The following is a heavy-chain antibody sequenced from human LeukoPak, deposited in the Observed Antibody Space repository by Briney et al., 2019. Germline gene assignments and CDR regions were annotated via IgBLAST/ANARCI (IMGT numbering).Heavy chain of an antibody. CDR2: IIPIFGTA. CDR3: ARWDRSSWYVDY. D-gene: IGHD6-13*01. Sequence: ASVKVSCKASGGTFSSYAISWVRQAPGQGLEWMGRIIPIFGTANYAQKFQGRVTITTDESTSTAYMELSSLRSEDTAVYYCARWDRSSWYVDYWGQGTLVTVSS. J-gene: IGHJ4*02. CDR1: GGTFSSYA. V-gene: IGHV1-69*05.